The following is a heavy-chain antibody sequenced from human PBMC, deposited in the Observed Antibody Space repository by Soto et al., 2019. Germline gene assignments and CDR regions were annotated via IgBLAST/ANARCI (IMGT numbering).Heavy chain of an antibody. CDR1: GFTFSSYA. Sequence: GGSQSLSCAASGFTFSSYAMSWVRQAPGKGLEWVSAISGSGGSTYYADSVKGRFTISRDNSKNTLYLQMNSLRAEDTAVYYCAKDHEYYDFWSGYYAFDIWGQGTMVTVSS. V-gene: IGHV3-23*01. D-gene: IGHD3-3*01. CDR3: AKDHEYYDFWSGYYAFDI. J-gene: IGHJ3*02. CDR2: ISGSGGST.